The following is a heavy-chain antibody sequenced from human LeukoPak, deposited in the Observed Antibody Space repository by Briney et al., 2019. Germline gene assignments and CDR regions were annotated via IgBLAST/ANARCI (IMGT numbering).Heavy chain of an antibody. V-gene: IGHV3-66*01. CDR3: ARVIPPYSSSWSLLFDY. Sequence: SGGSLRLSCAASGFIVSSNYMSWVRQAPGKGLEWVSVIYSGGNTLYADSVRGRFTISRDNSENTVYLQMNTLRAEDTAVYYCARVIPPYSSSWSLLFDYWGQGTLVAVSS. D-gene: IGHD6-13*01. CDR2: IYSGGNT. CDR1: GFIVSSNY. J-gene: IGHJ4*02.